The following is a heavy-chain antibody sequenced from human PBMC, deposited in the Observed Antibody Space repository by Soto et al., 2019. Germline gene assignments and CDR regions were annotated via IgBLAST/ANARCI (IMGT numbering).Heavy chain of an antibody. V-gene: IGHV3-33*01. J-gene: IGHJ3*02. CDR1: GFSVSNYG. D-gene: IGHD5-12*01. CDR2: VWKDGNTK. Sequence: QVQLVESGGGVVQPGQSLRLSCAASGFSVSNYGMHWVRQAPGKGLEWVAVVWKDGNTKHYGDSVKGRFTISRDNSKNTLELQMSSLRGEDAAGCYWARGEAWTDEAFDIWGQGTRVTVSS. CDR3: ARGEAWTDEAFDI.